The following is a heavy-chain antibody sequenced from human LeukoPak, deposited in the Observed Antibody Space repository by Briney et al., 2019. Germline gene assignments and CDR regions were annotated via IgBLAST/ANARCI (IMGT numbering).Heavy chain of an antibody. Sequence: LRLSCAASGFTFSDYYMSWIRQPPGKGLEWIGYIYYSGSTNYNPSLKSRVTISVDTSKNQFSLKLSSVTAADTAVYYCARGGSGRYNWFDPWGQGTLVTVSS. CDR2: IYYSGST. J-gene: IGHJ5*02. D-gene: IGHD2-15*01. CDR1: GFTFSDYY. V-gene: IGHV4-59*01. CDR3: ARGGSGRYNWFDP.